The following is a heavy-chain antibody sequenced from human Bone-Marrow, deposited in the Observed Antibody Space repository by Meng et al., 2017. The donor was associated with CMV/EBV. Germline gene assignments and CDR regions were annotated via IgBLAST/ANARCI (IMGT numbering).Heavy chain of an antibody. J-gene: IGHJ4*02. V-gene: IGHV1-69*10. D-gene: IGHD6-6*01. Sequence: SVKVSCKASGGTFSSYAISWVRQAPGQGLEWMGGIIPILGIANYAQKFQGRVTITADKSTSTAYKELSSLRSEETAVYYCASLSLLAARARNYFDYWGQGTLVTLSS. CDR3: ASLSLLAARARNYFDY. CDR2: IIPILGIA. CDR1: GGTFSSYA.